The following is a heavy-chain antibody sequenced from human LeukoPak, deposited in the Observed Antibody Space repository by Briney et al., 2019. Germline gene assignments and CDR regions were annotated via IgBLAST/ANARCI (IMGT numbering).Heavy chain of an antibody. CDR1: GFTFSSYW. V-gene: IGHV3-7*01. CDR2: IKQDGSEK. Sequence: GGSLRLSCAASGFTFSSYWMSWVRQAPGKGLEWVANIKQDGSEKYYVDSVKGRFTISRDNAKNSLYLQMNSLRAGDTAVYYCARARELRFGELLDYWGQGTLVTASS. CDR3: ARARELRFGELLDY. J-gene: IGHJ4*02. D-gene: IGHD3-10*01.